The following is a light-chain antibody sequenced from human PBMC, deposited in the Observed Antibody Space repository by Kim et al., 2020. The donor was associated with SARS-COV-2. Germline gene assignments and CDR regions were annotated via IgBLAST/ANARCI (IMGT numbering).Light chain of an antibody. CDR2: GKN. V-gene: IGLV3-19*01. J-gene: IGLJ3*02. CDR3: NSRDSSGNHLV. Sequence: VGQTVRITCQGDSLRSYYARWYQKKPGQAPVLVIYGKNNRPSGIPDRFSGSSSGNTASLTITGAQAEDEADYYCNSRDSSGNHLVFGGGTQLTVL. CDR1: SLRSYY.